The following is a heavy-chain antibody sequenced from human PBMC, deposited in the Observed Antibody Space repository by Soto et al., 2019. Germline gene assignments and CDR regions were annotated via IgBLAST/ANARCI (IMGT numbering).Heavy chain of an antibody. CDR2: IYYSGST. V-gene: IGHV4-31*03. CDR3: AREGWSGYDKGWFDP. CDR1: GGSISSGGYY. D-gene: IGHD5-12*01. J-gene: IGHJ5*02. Sequence: QVQLQESGPGLVKPSQTLSLTCTVSGGSISSGGYYWSWIRQHPGKGLEWIGHIYYSGSTYYNPSLKSRVTISVDTSKNQFSLKLSSVTAADTAVYYCAREGWSGYDKGWFDPWGQGTLVTVSS.